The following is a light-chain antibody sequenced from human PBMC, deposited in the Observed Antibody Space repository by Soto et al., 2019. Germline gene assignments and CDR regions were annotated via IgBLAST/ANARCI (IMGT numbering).Light chain of an antibody. CDR2: YDS. J-gene: IGLJ2*01. V-gene: IGLV3-21*04. CDR1: NIGRNS. CDR3: QVWDRSSGHVV. Sequence: SYELTQAPSVSVAPGETARITCGGNNIGRNSVHWYQQKPGQAPVLVIYYDSDRPSGIPERFSGSNSGNTATLTISRVEAGDEADYFCQVWDRSSGHVVFGGGTKLTVL.